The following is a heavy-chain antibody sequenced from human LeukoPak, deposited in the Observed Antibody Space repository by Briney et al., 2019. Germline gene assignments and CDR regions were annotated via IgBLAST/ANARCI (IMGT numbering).Heavy chain of an antibody. CDR1: GGSINNYY. D-gene: IGHD3-10*01. Sequence: SETLSLTCTVSGGSINNYYWSWIRQPPGKGPEWIAYIYYSGSTNYNPSLKSRVTISVDTSKNQFSLKLSSVTAADTAVYYCARGVRWLSLKGYFDYWGQGTLVTVSS. CDR2: IYYSGST. V-gene: IGHV4-59*12. J-gene: IGHJ4*02. CDR3: ARGVRWLSLKGYFDY.